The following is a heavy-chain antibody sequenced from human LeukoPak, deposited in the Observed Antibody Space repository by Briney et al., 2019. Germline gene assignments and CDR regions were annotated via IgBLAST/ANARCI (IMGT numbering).Heavy chain of an antibody. CDR2: ISSSSSYI. J-gene: IGHJ4*02. CDR1: GFTFSSYS. Sequence: GGSLRLSCAASGFTFSSYSMNWVRQAPGKGLEWASSISSSSSYIYYADSVKGRFTISRDNAKNSLYLQMNSLRAEDTAVYYCARDALYYYDSSGYSDYWGQGTLVTVSS. CDR3: ARDALYYYDSSGYSDY. V-gene: IGHV3-21*01. D-gene: IGHD3-22*01.